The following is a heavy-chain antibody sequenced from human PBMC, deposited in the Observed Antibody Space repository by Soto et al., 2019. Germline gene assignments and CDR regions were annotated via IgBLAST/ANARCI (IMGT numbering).Heavy chain of an antibody. CDR3: AHAYGGRSLY. J-gene: IGHJ4*02. Sequence: QITLKESGPTLVKPTQTLTLTCTFSGFSLTTDRVGVGWIRQPPGEALEWLAVIYWDDSKTYRPSLESRLTITKDTAKIQVALIMTNMDSLDTATYYCAHAYGGRSLYWGQGTLVTVSS. CDR1: GFSLTTDRVG. CDR2: IYWDDSK. D-gene: IGHD1-26*01. V-gene: IGHV2-5*02.